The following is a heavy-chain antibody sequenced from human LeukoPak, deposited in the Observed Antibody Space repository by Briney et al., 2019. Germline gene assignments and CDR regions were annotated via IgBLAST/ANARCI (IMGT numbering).Heavy chain of an antibody. Sequence: PSETLSLTCTVSGGSISSYYWSWIRQPPGKGLEWIGYIYYSGSTNYNPSLKSRVTISVDTSKNQFSLKLSSVTAADTAVYYCAREGQPGGLDYWGQGTLVTVSS. CDR2: IYYSGST. V-gene: IGHV4-59*01. J-gene: IGHJ4*02. CDR3: AREGQPGGLDY. CDR1: GGSISSYY. D-gene: IGHD3-10*01.